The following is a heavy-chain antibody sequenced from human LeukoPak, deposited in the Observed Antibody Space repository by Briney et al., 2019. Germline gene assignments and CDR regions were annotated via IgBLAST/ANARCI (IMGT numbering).Heavy chain of an antibody. Sequence: ASVKVSCKASGYTFTDQWIHWVRQAPGQGLEWVGWINPNSGGTNCAETFEGRTAMTTDTSINTAYMEMSRLTSDDTAVYYCARAHSSLRLYHFDYWGQGTLVTVSS. CDR2: INPNSGGT. CDR1: GYTFTDQW. J-gene: IGHJ4*02. D-gene: IGHD6-13*01. V-gene: IGHV1-2*02. CDR3: ARAHSSLRLYHFDY.